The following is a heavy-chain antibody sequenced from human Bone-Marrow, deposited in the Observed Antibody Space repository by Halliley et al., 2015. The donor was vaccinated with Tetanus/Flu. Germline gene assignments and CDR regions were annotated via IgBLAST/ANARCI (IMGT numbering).Heavy chain of an antibody. CDR2: IYPRGSF. J-gene: IGHJ6*02. D-gene: IGHD5-18*01. Sequence: PPGKGLEWIGYIYPRGSFDYNRSLKSRVTISLDRPKNEFSLRLNSLTAADTAVYYCVREADSPLWGQGITVTVSS. CDR3: VREADSPL. V-gene: IGHV4-30-2*01.